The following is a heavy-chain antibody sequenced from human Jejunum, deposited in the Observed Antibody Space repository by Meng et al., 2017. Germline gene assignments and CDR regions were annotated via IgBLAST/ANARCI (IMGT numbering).Heavy chain of an antibody. J-gene: IGHJ1*01. CDR1: DDSISSSYW. CDR3: ARDFEALNGV. D-gene: IGHD2-8*01. V-gene: IGHV4-4*02. CDR2: IYHSGTT. Sequence: EAGPGLLRRWGTLSLPCTGSDDSISSSYWWSWVRQSPGKGLEWIGEIYHSGTTNYNPSLKRRVTLSVDKSKHQFSLNLSSVTAADTAVYFCARDFEALNGVWGQGTLVTVSS.